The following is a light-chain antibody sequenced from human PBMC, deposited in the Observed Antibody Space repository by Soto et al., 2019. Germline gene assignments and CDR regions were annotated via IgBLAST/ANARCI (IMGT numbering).Light chain of an antibody. CDR3: QQYGTL. V-gene: IGKV3-20*01. CDR2: GAS. J-gene: IGKJ4*01. Sequence: EIVLTQSPGTLSLSPGERATLSCRGSQSVSSSYLAWYQQKPGQAPRLLIYGASSRASGIPDRFSGSGSGTDFTLPISRLEPEDFAVYYCQQYGTLFGGGTKAEIK. CDR1: QSVSSSY.